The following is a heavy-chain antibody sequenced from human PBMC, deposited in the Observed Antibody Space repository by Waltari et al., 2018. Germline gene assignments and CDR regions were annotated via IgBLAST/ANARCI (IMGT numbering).Heavy chain of an antibody. CDR1: GFTFDDYA. CDR2: ISLDGGSA. D-gene: IGHD6-13*01. CDR3: AKDRSSSWIDY. J-gene: IGHJ4*02. Sequence: EVQLVESGGVVVQPGGSLRLSCAASGFTFDDYAMHWVRQAPGKGLELVSLISLDGGSAYYADSVKGRFTISRDNSKNALYLQMNSLRAEDTALYYCAKDRSSSWIDYWGQGTLVTVSS. V-gene: IGHV3-43D*04.